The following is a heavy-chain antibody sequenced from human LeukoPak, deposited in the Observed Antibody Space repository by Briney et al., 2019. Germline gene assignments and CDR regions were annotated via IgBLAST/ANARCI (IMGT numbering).Heavy chain of an antibody. V-gene: IGHV3-21*01. CDR1: GFTVSSNY. CDR3: ARGSFTLRDGDYETGDY. D-gene: IGHD4-17*01. J-gene: IGHJ4*02. Sequence: GGSLRLSCAASGFTVSSNYMSWVRQAPGKGLEWVSSISSSSSYIYYADSVKGRFTISRDNAKNSLYLQMNSLRAEDTAVYYCARGSFTLRDGDYETGDYWGQGTLVTVSS. CDR2: ISSSSSYI.